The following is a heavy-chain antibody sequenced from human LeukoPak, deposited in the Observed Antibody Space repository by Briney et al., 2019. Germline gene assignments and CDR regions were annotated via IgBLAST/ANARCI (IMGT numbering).Heavy chain of an antibody. CDR2: ISSSSSYI. D-gene: IGHD3-10*01. J-gene: IGHJ4*02. V-gene: IGHV3-21*01. Sequence: GGSLRLSCAASGFTFSSYSMNWVRQAPGKGLEWVSSISSSSSYIYYADSVKGRFTISRDNAKNSLYLQMNSLRAEDTAVCYCARALDYYYGSGSLDYWGQGTLVTVSS. CDR1: GFTFSSYS. CDR3: ARALDYYYGSGSLDY.